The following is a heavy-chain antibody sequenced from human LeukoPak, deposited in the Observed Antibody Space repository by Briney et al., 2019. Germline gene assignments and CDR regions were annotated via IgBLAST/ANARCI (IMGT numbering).Heavy chain of an antibody. V-gene: IGHV4-31*03. J-gene: IGHJ6*02. D-gene: IGHD2-2*01. CDR2: IYYSGST. CDR3: ARDRHCSSTSCYHYYGMDV. Sequence: SETLSLTRTVSRGSLSRGVYYWRWIRHHPGEGLEWIGYIYYSGSTYYNPSLKSRVTISVDTSKNQISLKLSSVTAADTAVYYCARDRHCSSTSCYHYYGMDVWGQGTTVTVSS. CDR1: RGSLSRGVYY.